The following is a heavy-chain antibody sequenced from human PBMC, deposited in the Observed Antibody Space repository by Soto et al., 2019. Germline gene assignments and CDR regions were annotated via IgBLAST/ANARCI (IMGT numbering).Heavy chain of an antibody. V-gene: IGHV3-21*02. Sequence: EVQLVDSGGGLVKPGGSLRLSCAASGFAFSSYSMVWVRQAPGKGLEWVSSISSRSSYLYYADSLKGRFTISRDNAKNSLYLQTNSLRAEHTAVYYCARDLGSGEYPPSSYFGVDVWGQGTTVTVSS. J-gene: IGHJ6*02. CDR2: ISSRSSYL. CDR1: GFAFSSYS. CDR3: ARDLGSGEYPPSSYFGVDV. D-gene: IGHD1-26*01.